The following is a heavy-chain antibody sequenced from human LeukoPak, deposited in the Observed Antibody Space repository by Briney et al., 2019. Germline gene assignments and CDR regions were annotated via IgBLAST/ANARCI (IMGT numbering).Heavy chain of an antibody. Sequence: GGSLRLSCAASGFSFRSFWMSWVRQAPGKGLEWGANINQDGSEKYYVDSVKGRFTISRDNAKNSLYLQMNSLRAEDTAVYYCARDIVPPGIFWDYWGQGTLVTVSS. CDR3: ARDIVPPGIFWDY. CDR2: INQDGSEK. J-gene: IGHJ4*02. V-gene: IGHV3-7*05. CDR1: GFSFRSFW. D-gene: IGHD2-2*01.